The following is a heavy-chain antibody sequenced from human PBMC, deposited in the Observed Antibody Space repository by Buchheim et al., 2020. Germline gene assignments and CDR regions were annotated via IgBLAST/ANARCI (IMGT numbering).Heavy chain of an antibody. CDR2: IYSGGST. V-gene: IGHV3-66*02. Sequence: EVQLVESGGGLVQPGGSLRLSCAASGFTVSSNYMSWVRQAPGKGLEWVSVIYSGGSTYYADSVKGRFTIPRDNSKNTLYLQMNSLRAEDTAVYYCARDDAYLGYCSGGSCPGPWGQGTL. CDR1: GFTVSSNY. J-gene: IGHJ5*02. D-gene: IGHD2-15*01. CDR3: ARDDAYLGYCSGGSCPGP.